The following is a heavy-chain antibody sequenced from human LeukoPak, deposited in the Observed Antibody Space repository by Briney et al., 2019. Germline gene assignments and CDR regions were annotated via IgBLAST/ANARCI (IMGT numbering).Heavy chain of an antibody. Sequence: SETLSLTCTVSGGSISSSSYYWGWIRQPPGKGLEWIGSIYYSGSTYYNPSLKSRVTISVDTSKNQFSLKLSSVTAADTAVYYCARQDVLLWFGESQIWFDPWGQGTLVTVSS. V-gene: IGHV4-39*01. CDR2: IYYSGST. D-gene: IGHD3-10*01. J-gene: IGHJ5*02. CDR1: GGSISSSSYY. CDR3: ARQDVLLWFGESQIWFDP.